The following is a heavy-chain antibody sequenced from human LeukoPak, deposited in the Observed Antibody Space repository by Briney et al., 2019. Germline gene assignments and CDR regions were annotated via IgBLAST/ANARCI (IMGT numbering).Heavy chain of an antibody. J-gene: IGHJ4*02. CDR1: GYTFITYG. V-gene: IGHV1-18*01. Sequence: ASVKVSCKASGYTFITYGISWVRQALGQGLEWMGWVSAYADDTNYVQKYQGRVSMTTDTSTSTAYMELRSLRSDDTAVYYCARDCIGCHGFDYWGQGTLVTVSS. D-gene: IGHD2-15*01. CDR2: VSAYADDT. CDR3: ARDCIGCHGFDY.